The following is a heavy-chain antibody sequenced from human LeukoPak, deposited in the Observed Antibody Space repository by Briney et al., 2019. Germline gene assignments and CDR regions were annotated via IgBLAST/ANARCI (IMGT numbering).Heavy chain of an antibody. Sequence: SETLSLTCTVSGGSISSYYWSWIRQPPGKGLEWIGYIYYSGSTNYKPSLKSRVTISVDTSKNQFSLKLSSVTAADTAVYYCARVKIGDSDVFDIWGPGTRVTVSS. CDR2: IYYSGST. CDR1: GGSISSYY. D-gene: IGHD4-17*01. V-gene: IGHV4-59*01. CDR3: ARVKIGDSDVFDI. J-gene: IGHJ3*02.